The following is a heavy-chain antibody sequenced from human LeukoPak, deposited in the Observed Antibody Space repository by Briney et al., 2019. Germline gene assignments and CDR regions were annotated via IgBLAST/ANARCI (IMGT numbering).Heavy chain of an antibody. CDR3: ARSPRGSYYKDHYYYYYGMDV. Sequence: GGSLRLSCAASGFTFSNAWMSWVRQAPGKGLEWVGRIKSKTDGGTTDYAAPVKGRFTISRDDSKNTLYLQMNSLKTEDTAVYYCARSPRGSYYKDHYYYYYGMDVWGQGTTVTVSS. J-gene: IGHJ6*02. D-gene: IGHD3-10*01. CDR2: IKSKTDGGTT. CDR1: GFTFSNAW. V-gene: IGHV3-15*01.